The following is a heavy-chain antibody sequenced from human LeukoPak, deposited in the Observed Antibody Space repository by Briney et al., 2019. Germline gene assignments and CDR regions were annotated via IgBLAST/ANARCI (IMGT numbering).Heavy chain of an antibody. CDR3: ARDTTMVRGVIKRARFDY. Sequence: ASVKVSCKASGYTFTGYYMHWVRQAPGQGLQWMGRINPTSGCTNYAQKFQGRVTMTRDTSIITAYMELSRLRSDDTAVYYCARDTTMVRGVIKRARFDYWGQGTLVTVSS. CDR1: GYTFTGYY. V-gene: IGHV1-2*06. J-gene: IGHJ4*02. D-gene: IGHD3-10*01. CDR2: INPTSGCT.